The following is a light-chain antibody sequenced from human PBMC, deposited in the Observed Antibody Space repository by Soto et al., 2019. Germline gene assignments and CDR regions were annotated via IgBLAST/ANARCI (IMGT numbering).Light chain of an antibody. J-gene: IGKJ2*01. CDR3: QQYSNWPPMYT. Sequence: EIVMTQSPATLSVSPGDRVTLSCRASQRINSKLAWYQQKPGQAPRLLIHSASTRATGVPARFSGSESGTEFSLTISSLQSEDFAVYYCQQYSNWPPMYTFGQGTKLEIK. CDR1: QRINSK. V-gene: IGKV3-15*01. CDR2: SAS.